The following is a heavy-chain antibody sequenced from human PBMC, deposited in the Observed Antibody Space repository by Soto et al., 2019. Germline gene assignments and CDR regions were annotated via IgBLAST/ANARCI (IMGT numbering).Heavy chain of an antibody. V-gene: IGHV1-46*01. CDR3: ARDSAAGDL. CDR2: INPMGGST. CDR1: GYTFINYY. J-gene: IGHJ5*02. D-gene: IGHD6-13*01. Sequence: ASVKVSCKASGYTFINYYIHWVRQAPGQGLEWMAIINPMGGSTNYPQEFQGRVTLTSDTSTSTVYMELSSLRFEDTALFYCARDSAAGDLWGQGTLVTVSS.